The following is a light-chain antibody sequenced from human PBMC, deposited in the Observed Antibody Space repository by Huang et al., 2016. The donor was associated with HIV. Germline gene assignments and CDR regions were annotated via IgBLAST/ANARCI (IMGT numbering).Light chain of an antibody. CDR2: GSS. J-gene: IGKJ4*01. CDR1: RSVNTN. V-gene: IGKV3-15*01. CDR3: HQYNNWLLS. Sequence: EIVMTQSPATLSVSPGERVTLSCRANRSVNTNLAWYQQRPGQAPRLLIDGSSTRAPGIPARFSGSGSVTDFSLTISSLQSEDFALYYCHQYNNWLLSFGGGTRVDI.